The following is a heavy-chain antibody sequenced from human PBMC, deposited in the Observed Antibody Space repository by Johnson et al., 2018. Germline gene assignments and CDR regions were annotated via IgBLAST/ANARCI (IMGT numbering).Heavy chain of an antibody. CDR1: GFTFDNYA. CDR3: ARDDADAFEI. Sequence: EVQLVETGGGVVRPGGSLILSCAASGFTFDNYAMSWVRQGPGKGLEWVSGMNWNGGRTGYAVSVKGRFTISRYNAENSLFLRMNSLTPEDTALYYWARDDADAFEIWGQGTMVTVFS. V-gene: IGHV3-20*04. CDR2: MNWNGGRT. J-gene: IGHJ3*02. D-gene: IGHD2-2*01.